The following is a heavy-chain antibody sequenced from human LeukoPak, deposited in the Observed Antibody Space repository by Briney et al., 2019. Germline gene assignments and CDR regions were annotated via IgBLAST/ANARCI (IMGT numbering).Heavy chain of an antibody. CDR3: ARKLRLGGNWFDP. CDR1: AGTFTSYA. J-gene: IGHJ5*02. Sequence: ASVKVSCKTSAGTFTSYAITWVRQAPGQGLEGLGKIIPISGTTNYAQKFQGRVTFTADESTSTAYMELSSLRSEDTALYYCARKLRLGGNWFDPWGQGTLVTVSS. V-gene: IGHV1-69*15. CDR2: IIPISGTT. D-gene: IGHD1-26*01.